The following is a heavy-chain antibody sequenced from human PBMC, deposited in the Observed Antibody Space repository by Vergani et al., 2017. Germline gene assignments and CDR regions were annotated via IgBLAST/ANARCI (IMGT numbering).Heavy chain of an antibody. CDR1: GGSISSGDYY. J-gene: IGHJ4*02. CDR3: ARGDRGVVVPAAGPLDY. D-gene: IGHD2-2*01. Sequence: QVQLQESGPGLVKPSQTLSLTCTVSGGSISSGDYYWSWIRQPPGKGLEWIGSIYYSGSTYYNPSLKRRVTISVDTSKNQFSLKLSSVTAADTAVYYCARGDRGVVVPAAGPLDYWGQGTLVTVSS. CDR2: IYYSGST. V-gene: IGHV4-30-4*08.